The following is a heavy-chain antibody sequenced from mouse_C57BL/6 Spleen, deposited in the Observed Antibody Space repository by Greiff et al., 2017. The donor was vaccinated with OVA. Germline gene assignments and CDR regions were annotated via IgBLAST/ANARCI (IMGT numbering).Heavy chain of an antibody. CDR3: AVTTAY. Sequence: VKLQQPGAELVMPGASVKLSCKASGYTFTSYWMHWVKQRPGQGLEWIGEIDPSDSYTNYNQKFKGKSTLTVDKSSSTSYMQLSSLTSEDSAVYYCAVTTAYWGQGTTLTVSS. J-gene: IGHJ2*01. CDR2: IDPSDSYT. D-gene: IGHD1-2*01. CDR1: GYTFTSYW. V-gene: IGHV1-69*01.